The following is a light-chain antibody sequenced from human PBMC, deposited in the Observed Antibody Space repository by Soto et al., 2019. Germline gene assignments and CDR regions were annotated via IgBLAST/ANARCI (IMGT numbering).Light chain of an antibody. CDR2: EVS. J-gene: IGLJ1*01. CDR1: SSDVGGYNY. Sequence: QSVLTQPPSASGSPGQSVTISCTGTSSDVGGYNYVSWYQQHPGKAPKLMIYEVSKRPSGVPDRFSGSKSGNTASLTVSGLQAEDEADYNCRPHAGSNHLAVFGPGTKVPV. CDR3: RPHAGSNHLAV. V-gene: IGLV2-8*01.